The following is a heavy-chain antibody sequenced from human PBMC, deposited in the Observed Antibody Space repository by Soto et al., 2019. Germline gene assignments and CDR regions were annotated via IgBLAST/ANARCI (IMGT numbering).Heavy chain of an antibody. Sequence: SPTLSLTCAISGDRVSSNSAAWNWIRQSPLRGLEWLGRTYYRSKWYNDYAVSVKSRITINPDTSTNQFSLQLNSVTPEDTAVYFFSRSRTTGTTRFPNCFDPCGQGTLVTVSS. CDR2: TYYRSKWYN. CDR1: GDRVSSNSAA. V-gene: IGHV6-1*01. CDR3: SRSRTTGTTRFPNCFDP. D-gene: IGHD1-1*01. J-gene: IGHJ5*01.